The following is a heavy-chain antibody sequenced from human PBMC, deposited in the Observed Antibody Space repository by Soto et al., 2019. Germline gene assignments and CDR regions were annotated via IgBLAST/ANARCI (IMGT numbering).Heavy chain of an antibody. V-gene: IGHV3-23*01. CDR2: ISGSGGST. J-gene: IGHJ3*01. CDR1: GFTFSSYA. CDR3: AKEYLVAWGYYDSSDRPV. D-gene: IGHD3-22*01. Sequence: GGSLRLSCAASGFTFSSYAMSWVRQAPGKGLEWVSAISGSGGSTYYADSVKGRFTISRDNSKNTLYLQMNSLRAEDTAVYYCAKEYLVAWGYYDSSDRPVWGQGTMVTVSS.